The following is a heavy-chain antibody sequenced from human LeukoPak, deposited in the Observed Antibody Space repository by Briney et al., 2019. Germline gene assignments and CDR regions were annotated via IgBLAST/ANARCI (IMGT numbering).Heavy chain of an antibody. D-gene: IGHD6-13*01. CDR1: GYTFTSYD. V-gene: IGHV1-8*01. CDR2: MNPNSGNT. Sequence: ASVKVSCKASGYTFTSYDINWVRQAIGQGLEWMGWMNPNSGNTGYAQKFQGRVTMTRNTSISTAYMELSSLRSEDTAVYYCARGRGIAAAGDFDYWGQGTLVTVSS. CDR3: ARGRGIAAAGDFDY. J-gene: IGHJ4*02.